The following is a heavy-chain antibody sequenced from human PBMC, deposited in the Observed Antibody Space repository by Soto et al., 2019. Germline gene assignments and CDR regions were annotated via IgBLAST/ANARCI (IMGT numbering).Heavy chain of an antibody. CDR3: ANFEQRLYSGYDLYYGMDF. Sequence: PGGSLRLSCAASGFTFSSYGMHWVRQAPGKGLEWVAVISYDGSNKYYADSVKGRFTISRDNSKNTLYLQMNSLRAEDTAVYYCANFEQRLYSGYDLYYGMDFWGQGTTVTVSS. D-gene: IGHD5-12*01. CDR1: GFTFSSYG. CDR2: ISYDGSNK. J-gene: IGHJ6*02. V-gene: IGHV3-30*18.